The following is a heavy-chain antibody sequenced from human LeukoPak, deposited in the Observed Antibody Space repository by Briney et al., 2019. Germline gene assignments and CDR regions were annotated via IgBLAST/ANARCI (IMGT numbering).Heavy chain of an antibody. Sequence: SETLSLTCAVYGGSFSGYYWSWIRQPPGKGLEWIGEINHSGSTNYNPSLKSRVTISVDTSKNQFSLKLSSVTAADTAVYYCARAAVAGQGNCFDYWGQGTLVTVSS. V-gene: IGHV4-34*01. CDR3: ARAAVAGQGNCFDY. J-gene: IGHJ4*02. D-gene: IGHD6-19*01. CDR1: GGSFSGYY. CDR2: INHSGST.